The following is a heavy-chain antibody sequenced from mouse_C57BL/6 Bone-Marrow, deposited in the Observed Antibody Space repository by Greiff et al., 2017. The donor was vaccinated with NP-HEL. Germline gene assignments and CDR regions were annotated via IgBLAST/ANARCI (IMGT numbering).Heavy chain of an antibody. D-gene: IGHD1-1*01. CDR3: ARRGYYGSSPYCDY. Sequence: QVQLQQPGAELVKPGASVKLSCKASGYTFTSYWMHWVKQRPGQGLEWIGMIHPNSGSTNYNEKFKSKATLTVDKSSSTAYMQLSSLTSEDSAVDDCARRGYYGSSPYCDYWGQGTTLTVAS. CDR1: GYTFTSYW. V-gene: IGHV1-64*01. CDR2: IHPNSGST. J-gene: IGHJ2*01.